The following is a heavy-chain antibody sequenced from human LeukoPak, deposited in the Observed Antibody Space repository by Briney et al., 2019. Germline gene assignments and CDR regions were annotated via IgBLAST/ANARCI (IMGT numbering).Heavy chain of an antibody. CDR3: ARASDYSSSWYWDYYYGMDV. D-gene: IGHD6-13*01. J-gene: IGHJ6*02. Sequence: SETLSLTCTVSGVSISSSSYYWGWIRQPPGKGLEWIGSIYYSGSTYYNPSLKSRVTISVDTSKNQFSLKLSSVTAADTAVYYCARASDYSSSWYWDYYYGMDVWGQGTTVTVSS. CDR1: GVSISSSSYY. V-gene: IGHV4-39*01. CDR2: IYYSGST.